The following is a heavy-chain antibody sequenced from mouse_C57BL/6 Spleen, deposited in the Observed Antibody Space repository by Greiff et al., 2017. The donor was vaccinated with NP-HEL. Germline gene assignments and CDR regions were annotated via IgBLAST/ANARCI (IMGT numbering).Heavy chain of an antibody. V-gene: IGHV5-17*01. CDR1: GFTFSDYG. D-gene: IGHD1-1*01. Sequence: EVKLVESGGGLVKPGGSLKLSCAASGFTFSDYGMHWVRQAPEKGLEWVAYISSGSSTIYYADTVKGRFTISRDNAKNTLFLQRTSLRAEDPAMYYCARGEAITTVVGDDMDYWGQGTSVTVAS. CDR2: ISSGSSTI. CDR3: ARGEAITTVVGDDMDY. J-gene: IGHJ4*01.